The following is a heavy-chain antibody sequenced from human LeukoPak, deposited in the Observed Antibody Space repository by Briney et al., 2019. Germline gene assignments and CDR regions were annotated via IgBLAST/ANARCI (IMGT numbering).Heavy chain of an antibody. CDR1: GFTFSSYG. Sequence: QAGGSLRLSCAASGFTFSSYGMHWVRQAPGKGLEWVAVIWYGGSNKYYADSVKGRFTISRDNSKNTLYLQMNSLRAEDTAVYYCAKDSSWYPRDAFDIWGQGTMVTVSS. J-gene: IGHJ3*02. V-gene: IGHV3-33*06. CDR3: AKDSSWYPRDAFDI. CDR2: IWYGGSNK. D-gene: IGHD6-13*01.